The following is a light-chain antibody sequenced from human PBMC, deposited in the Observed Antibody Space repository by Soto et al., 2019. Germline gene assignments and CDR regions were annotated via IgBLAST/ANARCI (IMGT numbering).Light chain of an antibody. V-gene: IGLV2-14*01. CDR3: ASLTTTSYV. J-gene: IGLJ1*01. CDR2: EVS. Sequence: QSALTQPASVSGSPGQSITISCTGTSSDVGAYNYVSWYQHHPDKAPKLMISEVSNRPSGVSYRFSGSKSGNTASLTISGLQAEDEADYCCASLTTTSYVFGTGTKVTVL. CDR1: SSDVGAYNY.